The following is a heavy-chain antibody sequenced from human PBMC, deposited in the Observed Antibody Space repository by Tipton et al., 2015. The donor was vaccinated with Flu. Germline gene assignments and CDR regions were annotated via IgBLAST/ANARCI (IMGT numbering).Heavy chain of an antibody. J-gene: IGHJ6*02. V-gene: IGHV4-31*03. D-gene: IGHD3-10*01. Sequence: LRLSCTVSGGSISSGGYYWSWIRQHPGKGLEWIGYIYYSGSTYYNPSLKSRVTISVDTSKNQFSLKLSSVTAADTAVYYCARGRGSGSSIYYYYYYGMDVWGQGTLVTVSS. CDR3: ARGRGSGSSIYYYYYYGMDV. CDR1: GGSISSGGYY. CDR2: IYYSGST.